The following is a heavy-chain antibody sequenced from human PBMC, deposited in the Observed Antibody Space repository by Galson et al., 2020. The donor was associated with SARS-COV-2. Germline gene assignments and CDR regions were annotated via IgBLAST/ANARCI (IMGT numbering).Heavy chain of an antibody. D-gene: IGHD2-2*01. Sequence: SLKISCAASGFTFDDYAMHWVRQAPGKGLEWVSGISWNSGSIGYADSVKGRFTISRDNAKNSLYLQMNSLRAEDTAVYYCAKDVPVVVPAADDAFDIWGQGTMVTVSS. CDR3: AKDVPVVVPAADDAFDI. J-gene: IGHJ3*02. CDR2: ISWNSGSI. V-gene: IGHV3-9*01. CDR1: GFTFDDYA.